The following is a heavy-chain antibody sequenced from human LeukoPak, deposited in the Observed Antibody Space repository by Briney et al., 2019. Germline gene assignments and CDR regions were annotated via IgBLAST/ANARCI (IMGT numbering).Heavy chain of an antibody. D-gene: IGHD6-6*01. CDR3: ARGQAARTSAYYYYYGMDV. CDR1: GYTFTSYG. CDR2: ISAYNGNT. J-gene: IGHJ6*02. V-gene: IGHV1-18*01. Sequence: GASVTVSFKASGYTFTSYGISWVRQAPGQGLEWMGWISAYNGNTNSAQKLQGRVTMTTDTSTSTAYMELRSLRSDDTAVYYCARGQAARTSAYYYYYGMDVWGQGTTVTVSS.